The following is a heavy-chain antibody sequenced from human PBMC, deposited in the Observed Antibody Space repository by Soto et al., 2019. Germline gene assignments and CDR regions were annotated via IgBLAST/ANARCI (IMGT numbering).Heavy chain of an antibody. V-gene: IGHV4-39*01. CDR3: ARLPTGYPNWFDP. D-gene: IGHD3-9*01. CDR2: IHYRGDT. J-gene: IGHJ5*02. CDR1: GASISTNHHN. Sequence: QVQLQGSGPGLVRPSETLSLTCTVSGASISTNHHNWAWVRQPPGKGLEWMGNIHYRGDTYFNPAIGSRLSMSVDTSKNQFSLKLTSVTAADTAVYYCARLPTGYPNWFDPWGQGTLVNVSS.